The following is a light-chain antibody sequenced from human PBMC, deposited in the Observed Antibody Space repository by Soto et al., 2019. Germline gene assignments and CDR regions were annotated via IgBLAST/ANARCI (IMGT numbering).Light chain of an antibody. CDR3: QHYGDSLFI. J-gene: IGKJ3*01. CDR1: RSLGTYS. Sequence: EIVLTQSPGTLSLSPGERATLLCRASRSLGTYSLTWYQQKPGQAPRVLISGTSSRATGIPVRFSGSGSGTDFTLTISRVETEDFAVYYCQHYGDSLFIFGPGNK. V-gene: IGKV3-20*01. CDR2: GTS.